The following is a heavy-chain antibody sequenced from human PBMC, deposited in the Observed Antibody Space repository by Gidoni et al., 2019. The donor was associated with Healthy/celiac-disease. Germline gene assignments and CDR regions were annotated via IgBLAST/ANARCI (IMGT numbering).Heavy chain of an antibody. Sequence: EVQLVESGGGLVKPGGSLRLPVAASGFTFSSYSRTWVRQAPGKGLGWVSSISSSSSYIYYADSVKCRFTISRDNAKNSLYLQMNSLRAEDTAVYYCARSDYGSLYYYGMDVWGQGTTVTVSS. CDR1: GFTFSSYS. CDR3: ARSDYGSLYYYGMDV. CDR2: ISSSSSYI. V-gene: IGHV3-21*01. J-gene: IGHJ6*02. D-gene: IGHD4-17*01.